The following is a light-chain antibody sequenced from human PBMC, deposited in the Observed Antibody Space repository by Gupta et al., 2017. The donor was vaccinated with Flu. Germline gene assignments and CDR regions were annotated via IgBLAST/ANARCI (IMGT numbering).Light chain of an antibody. J-gene: IGLJ3*02. CDR1: SSNIGSNG. Sequence: VTISCSGSSSNIGSNGVSWYQHLPGTAPNLLIYSNNQRPSGVPDRCSGSKSGTSAALAISGLQSEEEADYYCAAWDDSLNGLWVFGGGTKLTVL. V-gene: IGLV1-44*01. CDR2: SNN. CDR3: AAWDDSLNGLWV.